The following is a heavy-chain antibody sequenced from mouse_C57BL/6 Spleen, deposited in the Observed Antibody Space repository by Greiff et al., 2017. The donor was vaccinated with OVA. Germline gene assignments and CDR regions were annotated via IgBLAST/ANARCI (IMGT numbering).Heavy chain of an antibody. Sequence: EVHLVESGPELVKPGASVKIPCKASGYTFTDYNMDWVKQSHGKSLEWIGDINPNNGGTIYNQKFKGKATLTVDKSSSTAYMELRSLTSEDTAVYYCARGAIWDGYYFDYWGQGTTLTVSS. CDR2: INPNNGGT. D-gene: IGHD4-1*01. CDR1: GYTFTDYN. J-gene: IGHJ2*01. V-gene: IGHV1-18*01. CDR3: ARGAIWDGYYFDY.